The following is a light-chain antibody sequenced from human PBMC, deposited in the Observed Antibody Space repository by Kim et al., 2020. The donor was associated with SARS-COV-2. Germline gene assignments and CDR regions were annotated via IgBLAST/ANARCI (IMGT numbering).Light chain of an antibody. Sequence: SASLGDRVTITCRASPNITTWLAWYQQKPGKAPKVLIYKASSLTSGVPSRFSRSGSGTEFTLTISSLQPDDFATYFCQQYNSYLYTFGQGTKLEI. CDR3: QQYNSYLYT. V-gene: IGKV1-5*03. J-gene: IGKJ2*01. CDR1: PNITTW. CDR2: KAS.